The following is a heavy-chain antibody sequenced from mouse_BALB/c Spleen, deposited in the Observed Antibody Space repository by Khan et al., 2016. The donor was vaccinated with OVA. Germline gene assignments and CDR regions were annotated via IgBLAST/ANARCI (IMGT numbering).Heavy chain of an antibody. CDR2: IYPGSDNA. J-gene: IGHJ2*01. D-gene: IGHD2-3*01. V-gene: IGHV1-77*01. CDR3: ARGDGYYGYFDY. CDR1: GYTFTYYV. Sequence: QVQLKESGPELVKPGASVKMSCKASGYTFTYYVITWVKQRTGQGLEWIGEIYPGSDNAYYNERFKGKATLTADKSSNTTHMQLSSLTSEDSAVYFCARGDGYYGYFDYWGQGTTLTVSS.